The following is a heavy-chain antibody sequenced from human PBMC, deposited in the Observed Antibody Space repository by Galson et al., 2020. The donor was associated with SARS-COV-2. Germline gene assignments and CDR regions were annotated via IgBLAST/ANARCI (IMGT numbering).Heavy chain of an antibody. CDR3: ARVTYSAGYSYYLDS. Sequence: ASVKVSCKASGYTFRSYGISWVRQAPGQGLEWTGWISGYTGNTNYAQKVQGRITVTTDTSTSTVHLELRSLRSDDTAVYYCARVTYSAGYSYYLDSWGQGTLVTVSS. D-gene: IGHD6-19*01. J-gene: IGHJ4*02. CDR2: ISGYTGNT. CDR1: GYTFRSYG. V-gene: IGHV1-18*01.